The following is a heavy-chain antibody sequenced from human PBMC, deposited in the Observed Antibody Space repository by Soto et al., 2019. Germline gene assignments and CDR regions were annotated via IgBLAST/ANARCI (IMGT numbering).Heavy chain of an antibody. Sequence: QGQLVESGGGVVQPGRSLRLSCAASGFTFSSYAMHWVRQAPGKGLEWVAVISYDGSNKYYADSVKGRFTISRDNSKNTLYLQMNSLRAEDTAVYYCARDPSAAAGILDYWGQGTLVTVSS. J-gene: IGHJ4*02. V-gene: IGHV3-30-3*01. CDR2: ISYDGSNK. CDR1: GFTFSSYA. CDR3: ARDPSAAAGILDY. D-gene: IGHD6-13*01.